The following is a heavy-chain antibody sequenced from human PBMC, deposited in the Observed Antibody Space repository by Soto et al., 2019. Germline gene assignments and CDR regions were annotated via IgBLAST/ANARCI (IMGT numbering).Heavy chain of an antibody. CDR2: ISGSGGST. CDR1: GFTFSSYS. CDR3: AKATYDFWSGYYNYYYYGMDV. Sequence: GGSLILSCAASGFTFSSYSMSWVRQAPGKGLEWVSAISGSGGSTYYADSVKGRFTISRDNSKNTLYLQMNSLRAEDTAVYYCAKATYDFWSGYYNYYYYGMDVWGQGTTVTVSS. J-gene: IGHJ6*02. V-gene: IGHV3-23*01. D-gene: IGHD3-3*01.